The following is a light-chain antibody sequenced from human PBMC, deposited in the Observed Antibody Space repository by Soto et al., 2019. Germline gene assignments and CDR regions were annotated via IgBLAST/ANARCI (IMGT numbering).Light chain of an antibody. V-gene: IGKV3-11*01. J-gene: IGKJ1*01. Sequence: EIVLTQSPATLSLSPGERATLSCRASQSVSSYLAWYQQKPGQAPRLLIYDASNMATGIPARFSGSGSGTDFTLTISSLEPEDFAVYDCQQRSNWPPSFGQGTKVEIK. CDR2: DAS. CDR1: QSVSSY. CDR3: QQRSNWPPS.